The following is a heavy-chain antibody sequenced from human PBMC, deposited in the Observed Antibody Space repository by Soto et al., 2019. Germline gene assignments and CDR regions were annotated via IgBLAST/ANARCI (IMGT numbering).Heavy chain of an antibody. CDR3: ARARYDSSGYYYAAQKYYYYGMDV. Sequence: SETLSLTCAVYGGSFSGYYWSWIRQPPGKGLEWIGEINHSGSTNYNPSLKSRVTISVDTSKNQFSLKLSSVTAADTAVYYCARARYDSSGYYYAAQKYYYYGMDVWGQGTTVTVSS. CDR1: GGSFSGYY. J-gene: IGHJ6*02. V-gene: IGHV4-34*01. D-gene: IGHD3-22*01. CDR2: INHSGST.